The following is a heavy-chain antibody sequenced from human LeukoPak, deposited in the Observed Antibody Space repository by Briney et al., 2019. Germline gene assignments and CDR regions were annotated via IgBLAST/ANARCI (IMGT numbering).Heavy chain of an antibody. CDR2: ISGSGGST. CDR1: GFTFSSYA. J-gene: IGHJ5*02. Sequence: GGSLRLSCAASGFTFSSYAMSWVRQAPGKGLEWVSAISGSGGSTYYADSVKGRFTISRDNSKNTLYLQMNSLRAEDTAVYYCAKGSCSGGSCYPRSRRDNWLDPWGQGTLVTVSS. D-gene: IGHD2-15*01. CDR3: AKGSCSGGSCYPRSRRDNWLDP. V-gene: IGHV3-23*01.